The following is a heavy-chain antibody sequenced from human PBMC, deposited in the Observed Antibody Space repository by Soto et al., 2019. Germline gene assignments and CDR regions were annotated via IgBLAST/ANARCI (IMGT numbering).Heavy chain of an antibody. CDR3: ARDTYPADFWSGSHTYYYYGMDV. D-gene: IGHD3-3*01. J-gene: IGHJ6*02. V-gene: IGHV3-30-3*01. CDR1: GFTFSSYA. Sequence: GGSLRLSCAASGFTFSSYAMHWVRQAPGEGLEWVAVISYDGSNKYYADSVKGRFTISRDNSKNTLYLQMNSLRAEDTAVYYCARDTYPADFWSGSHTYYYYGMDVWGQGTTVTSP. CDR2: ISYDGSNK.